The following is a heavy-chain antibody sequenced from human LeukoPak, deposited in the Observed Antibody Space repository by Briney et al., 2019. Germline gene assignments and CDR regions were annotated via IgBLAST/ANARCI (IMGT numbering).Heavy chain of an antibody. CDR2: ISSSRSYI. CDR3: ARGAYYDSSGYF. D-gene: IGHD3-22*01. CDR1: GFTFSSYS. Sequence: GGSLRLSCAASGFTFSSYSMNWVRQAPGKGLEWVSFISSSRSYIYYADSVKGRFTISRDNAKNSLYLQMNSLRAEDTAVYYCARGAYYDSSGYFWGQGTLVTVSS. V-gene: IGHV3-21*01. J-gene: IGHJ4*02.